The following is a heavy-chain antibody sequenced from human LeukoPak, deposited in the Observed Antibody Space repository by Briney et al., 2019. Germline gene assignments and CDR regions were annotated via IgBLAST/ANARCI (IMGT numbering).Heavy chain of an antibody. J-gene: IGHJ4*02. V-gene: IGHV1-69*13. CDR2: IIPIFGTA. Sequence: ASVKVSCKASGGTFSSYAISWLRQAPGQGLEWMGGIIPIFGTANYAQKFQGRVTITADESTSTAYMELSSLRSEDTAVYYCARIIDSSGYYSDYFDYWGQGTLVTVSS. CDR3: ARIIDSSGYYSDYFDY. CDR1: GGTFSSYA. D-gene: IGHD3-22*01.